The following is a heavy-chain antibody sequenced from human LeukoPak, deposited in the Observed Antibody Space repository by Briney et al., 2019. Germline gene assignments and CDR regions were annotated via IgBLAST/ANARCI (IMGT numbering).Heavy chain of an antibody. V-gene: IGHV4-39*07. J-gene: IGHJ4*02. D-gene: IGHD1-26*01. CDR1: GGSISGSTYY. CDR3: ARDDRWEFRIED. CDR2: LFHGGPT. Sequence: SETLSLTCSVSGGSISGSTYYWVWIRQPPGKGLEWIGSLFHGGPTYYSPSFDRRVTVSVDTSKNQFSLKLTSMTAADTAVYYCARDDRWEFRIEDWGQGTLVTVSS.